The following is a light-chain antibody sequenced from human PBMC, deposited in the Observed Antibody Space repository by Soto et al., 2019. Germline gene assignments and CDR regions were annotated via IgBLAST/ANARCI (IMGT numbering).Light chain of an antibody. CDR3: AAWDDSLSGWV. CDR2: RNS. J-gene: IGLJ3*02. CDR1: SSNIVTNH. V-gene: IGLV1-47*01. Sequence: VLTQPPSASGTPGQRVTISCSGSSSNIVTNHVYWYQHLPGTAPKLLIYRNSLRPSGVPDRFSGSKSGTSASLAISGIRSEDEADYYCAAWDDSLSGWVFGGGTKVTVL.